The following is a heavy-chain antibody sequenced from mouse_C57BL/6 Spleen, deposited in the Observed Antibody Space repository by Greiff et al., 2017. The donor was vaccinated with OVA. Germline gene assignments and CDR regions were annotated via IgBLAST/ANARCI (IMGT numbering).Heavy chain of an antibody. V-gene: IGHV5-6*02. D-gene: IGHD3-2*02. CDR3: ARQSGQLRLYFDY. J-gene: IGHJ2*01. Sequence: EVKLVESGGDLVKPGGSLKLSCAASGFTFSSYGMSWVRQTPDKRLEWVATISSGGSYTYYPDSVKGRFTISRDNAKNTLYLQMSSLKSEDTAMYYCARQSGQLRLYFDYWGQGTTLTVSS. CDR2: ISSGGSYT. CDR1: GFTFSSYG.